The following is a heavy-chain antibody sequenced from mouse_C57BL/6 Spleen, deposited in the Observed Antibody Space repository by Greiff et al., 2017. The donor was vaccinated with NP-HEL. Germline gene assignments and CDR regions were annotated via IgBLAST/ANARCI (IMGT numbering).Heavy chain of an antibody. CDR2: INPNNGGT. J-gene: IGHJ2*01. CDR3: ARYDYGSSYYFDY. D-gene: IGHD1-1*01. V-gene: IGHV1-26*01. Sequence: EVQLQQSGPELVKPGASVKISCKASGYTFTDYYMNWVKQSHGKSLEWIGDINPNNGGTSYNQKFKGKATLTVDKSSSTAYMELRSLTSEDSAVYYCARYDYGSSYYFDYWGQGTTLTVSS. CDR1: GYTFTDYY.